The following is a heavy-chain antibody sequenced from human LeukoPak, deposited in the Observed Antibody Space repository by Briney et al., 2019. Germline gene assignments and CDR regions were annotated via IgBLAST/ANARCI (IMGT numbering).Heavy chain of an antibody. CDR1: GFTFSNYA. CDR2: ISGNGYNT. D-gene: IGHD2-8*02. J-gene: IGHJ6*02. V-gene: IGHV3-23*01. Sequence: GSLRLSCAASGFTFSNYAMTWLRHAPGRGLEGVASISGNGYNTYYSDSVKGRFTISRDNSKNTVFLQMNSLRAEDTALYYCAQVSCPGVSCPSYYYGLGVWGQGTTVTVSS. CDR3: AQVSCPGVSCPSYYYGLGV.